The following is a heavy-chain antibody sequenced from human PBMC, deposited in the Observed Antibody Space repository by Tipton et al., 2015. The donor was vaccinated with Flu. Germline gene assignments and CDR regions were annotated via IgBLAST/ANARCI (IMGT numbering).Heavy chain of an antibody. J-gene: IGHJ4*02. V-gene: IGHV4-59*01. Sequence: GLVKPSETLSLTCTVSGASINTYYWSWIRQAPGKGLEWIGFFYYNGRTHYNSALQSRVTISMDTSKNQLSLTLTSVTAADSAVYYCARGLLFYSTNWLGYFDYWGQGALVTVSS. CDR3: ARGLLFYSTNWLGYFDY. CDR2: FYYNGRT. D-gene: IGHD6-13*01. CDR1: GASINTYY.